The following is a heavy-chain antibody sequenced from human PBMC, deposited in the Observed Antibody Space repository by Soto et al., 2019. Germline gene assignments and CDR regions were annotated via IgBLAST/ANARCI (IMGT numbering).Heavy chain of an antibody. V-gene: IGHV3-30*18. Sequence: GGSLRLSCAASGFTFSSYGMHWVRQAPGKGLEWVAVISYDGSNKYYADSVKGRFTISRDNSKNTLYLQMNSLRAEDTAVYYCAKAADILTGYYMDYWGQGTLVTVSS. CDR1: GFTFSSYG. CDR3: AKAADILTGYYMDY. D-gene: IGHD3-9*01. J-gene: IGHJ4*02. CDR2: ISYDGSNK.